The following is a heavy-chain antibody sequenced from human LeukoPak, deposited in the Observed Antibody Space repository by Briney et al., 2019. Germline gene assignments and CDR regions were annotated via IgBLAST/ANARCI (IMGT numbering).Heavy chain of an antibody. V-gene: IGHV3-21*01. J-gene: IGHJ4*02. CDR3: ARKVIYSYGSFDY. D-gene: IGHD5-18*01. CDR1: GFTFSSYS. Sequence: GGSLRLSCAASGFTFSSYSMNWVRQAPGKGLEWVSSISSSSSYIYYADSVKGRFTISRGNAKNSLYLQMNSLRAEDTAVYYCARKVIYSYGSFDYWGQGTLVTVSS. CDR2: ISSSSSYI.